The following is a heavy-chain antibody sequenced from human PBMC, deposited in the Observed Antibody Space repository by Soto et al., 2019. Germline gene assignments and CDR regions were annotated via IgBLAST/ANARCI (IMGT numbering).Heavy chain of an antibody. V-gene: IGHV5-51*01. CDR3: ARHGIRGTMVRGVTFSYGMDV. CDR2: IYPGDSDT. Sequence: KHPGESLKISCKGSGYSFTSYWIGWVRQMPGKGLEWMGIIYPGDSDTRYSPSFQGQVTISADKSISTAYLQWSSLKASDTAMYYCARHGIRGTMVRGVTFSYGMDVWGQGTTVTVSS. CDR1: GYSFTSYW. D-gene: IGHD3-10*01. J-gene: IGHJ6*02.